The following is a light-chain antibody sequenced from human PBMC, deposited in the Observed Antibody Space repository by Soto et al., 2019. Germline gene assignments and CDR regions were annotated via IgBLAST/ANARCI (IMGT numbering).Light chain of an antibody. V-gene: IGKV3-20*01. J-gene: IGKJ5*01. Sequence: ETMMTQSPATLSVSPGERATLSCRASQSVSSNLAWYQQKPGQAPRLLIYGASSRATGIPDRFSGSGSGTDFTLTISRLEPEDLAVYYCQQYGSSPITFGQGTRLEIK. CDR3: QQYGSSPIT. CDR2: GAS. CDR1: QSVSSN.